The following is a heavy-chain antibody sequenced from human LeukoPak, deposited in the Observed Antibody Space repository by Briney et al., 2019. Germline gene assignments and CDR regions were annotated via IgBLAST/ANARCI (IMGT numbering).Heavy chain of an antibody. Sequence: GGSLRLSCAASGFTFSSYGMSWVRQAPGKGLEWVSAISGSGGSTYYADSVKGRFTISRDNSKNTLYLQMNSLRAEDTAVYYCAKPIPLTMVRGLNWFDPWGQGTLVTVSS. CDR3: AKPIPLTMVRGLNWFDP. V-gene: IGHV3-23*01. CDR2: ISGSGGST. D-gene: IGHD3-10*01. CDR1: GFTFSSYG. J-gene: IGHJ5*02.